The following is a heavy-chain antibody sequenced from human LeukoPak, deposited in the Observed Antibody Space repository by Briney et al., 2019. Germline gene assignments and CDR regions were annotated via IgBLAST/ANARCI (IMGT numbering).Heavy chain of an antibody. V-gene: IGHV3-23*01. CDR3: AKASWVPNADAVW. Sequence: GGSLRLSCAASGFSFSSYAMSWVRQAPARGLEWVSSMKGGGGTFYADSVKRRFTLSGDLSRHTVFLHLNNLRVEDTAIYYCAKASWVPNADAVWWGQGTLVTVSS. CDR1: GFSFSSYA. J-gene: IGHJ4*02. CDR2: MKGGGGT. D-gene: IGHD1-1*01.